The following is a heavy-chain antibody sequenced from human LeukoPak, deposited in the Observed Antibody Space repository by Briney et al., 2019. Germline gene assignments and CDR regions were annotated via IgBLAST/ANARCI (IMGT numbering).Heavy chain of an antibody. J-gene: IGHJ4*02. CDR1: GFSVSSNF. CDR3: ARDLGDSFDY. D-gene: IGHD1-26*01. V-gene: IGHV3-53*01. Sequence: GGSLRLSCAASGFSVSSNFMSWVRQAPGKGLEWVSVIYSGGSTYYADSVKGRFTISRDNSKNTLYLQMNSLRAEDTAVYYCARDLGDSFDYWGQGTLVTVSS. CDR2: IYSGGST.